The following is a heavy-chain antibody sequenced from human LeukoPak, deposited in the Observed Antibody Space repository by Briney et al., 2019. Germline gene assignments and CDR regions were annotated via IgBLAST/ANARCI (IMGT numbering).Heavy chain of an antibody. CDR1: GFTFSSYW. CDR2: IKQDGSEK. D-gene: IGHD2-15*01. Sequence: PGGSLRLSCAASGFTFSSYWMSWVRQAPGKGLEWVANIKQDGSEKYYVDSVKGRFTISRDNAKNSLYLQMNSLRAEDTAVYYCERDRSFLLYYYFDYWGQGTLVTFSS. CDR3: ERDRSFLLYYYFDY. J-gene: IGHJ4*02. V-gene: IGHV3-7*01.